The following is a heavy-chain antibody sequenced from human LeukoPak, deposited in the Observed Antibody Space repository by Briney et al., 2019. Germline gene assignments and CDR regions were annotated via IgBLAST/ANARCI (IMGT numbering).Heavy chain of an antibody. CDR2: ISGSGGST. Sequence: SGGSLRLSCAASGFTFSSYAMSWVRQAPGKGLEWVSAISGSGGSTYYADSVKGRFTISRDNSKNTLYLQMNSLRAEDTAVYYCAKARSSTSCYGYWGQGTLVTVSS. CDR3: AKARSSTSCYGY. V-gene: IGHV3-23*01. CDR1: GFTFSSYA. D-gene: IGHD2-2*01. J-gene: IGHJ4*02.